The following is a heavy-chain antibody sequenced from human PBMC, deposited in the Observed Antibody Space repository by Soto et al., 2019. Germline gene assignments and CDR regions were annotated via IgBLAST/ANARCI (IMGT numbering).Heavy chain of an antibody. CDR1: GGSISSGDYY. CDR3: ARDRVVVVAATYYYYYGMDV. V-gene: IGHV4-30-4*01. J-gene: IGHJ6*02. CDR2: IYYSGST. Sequence: QVQLQESGPGLVKPSQTLSLTCTVSGGSISSGDYYWSWIRQPPGKGLEWIGYIYYSGSTYYNPSLKSRVTISVDTSKNQFSLKLSSVTAADTAVYYCARDRVVVVAATYYYYYGMDVWGQGTTVTVSS. D-gene: IGHD2-15*01.